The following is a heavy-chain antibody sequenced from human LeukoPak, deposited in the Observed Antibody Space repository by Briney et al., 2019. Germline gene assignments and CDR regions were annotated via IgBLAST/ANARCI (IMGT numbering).Heavy chain of an antibody. CDR3: AKGSRPGYSYGPREYYYYMDV. J-gene: IGHJ6*03. D-gene: IGHD5-18*01. Sequence: GGSLRLSCAASGFTFSNYGMSWVRQAPGKGLEWVSVITDSGGSTYYADSVKGRFTISRDNSKNTLYLQMHSLRAEDTAVYYCAKGSRPGYSYGPREYYYYMDVWGKGTTVTVSS. V-gene: IGHV3-23*01. CDR2: ITDSGGST. CDR1: GFTFSNYG.